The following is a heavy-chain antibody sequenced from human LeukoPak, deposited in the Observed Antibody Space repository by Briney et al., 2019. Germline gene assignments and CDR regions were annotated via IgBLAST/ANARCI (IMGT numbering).Heavy chain of an antibody. Sequence: GGSLRLSCAASGFTFSSYAMHWVRQAPGKGLEWVAVISYDGSNKYYADSVKGRFTISRDNSKNTLYLQMNSLRAEDTAVYYCARDINWFDPWGQGTLVTVSS. J-gene: IGHJ5*02. CDR2: ISYDGSNK. CDR3: ARDINWFDP. CDR1: GFTFSSYA. V-gene: IGHV3-30-3*01.